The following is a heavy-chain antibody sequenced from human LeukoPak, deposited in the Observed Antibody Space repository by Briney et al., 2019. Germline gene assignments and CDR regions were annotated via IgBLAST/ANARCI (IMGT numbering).Heavy chain of an antibody. CDR3: AREVRFGELDP. V-gene: IGHV4-59*01. J-gene: IGHJ5*02. CDR2: IYYSGST. Sequence: SETLSLTCTVAGGSISSYYWSWIRQPPGKGLEWIGYIYYSGSTNYNPSLKCRVTISVDTPKNQFSLKLSSVTAADTAVYYCAREVRFGELDPWGQGTLVTVSS. CDR1: GGSISSYY. D-gene: IGHD3-10*01.